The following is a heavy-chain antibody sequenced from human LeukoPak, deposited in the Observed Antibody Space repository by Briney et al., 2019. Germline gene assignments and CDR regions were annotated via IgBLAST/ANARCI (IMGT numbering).Heavy chain of an antibody. CDR3: ARDRAKYDSTDYFDY. V-gene: IGHV1-2*02. D-gene: IGHD3-16*01. CDR1: GYTLTSYY. J-gene: IGHJ4*02. CDR2: VNPNRGDT. Sequence: ASVKVSCKASGYTLTSYYMHWVRQAPGQRLELMGWVNPNRGDTNYAQKFQGRVSMTRDTSITTVYMELSRLRSDDTAVYYCARDRAKYDSTDYFDYWGQGTLVTVSS.